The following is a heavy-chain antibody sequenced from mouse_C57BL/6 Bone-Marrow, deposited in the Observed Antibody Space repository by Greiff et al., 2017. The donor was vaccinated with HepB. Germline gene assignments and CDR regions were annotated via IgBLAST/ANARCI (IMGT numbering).Heavy chain of an antibody. CDR2: ISSGGSYT. Sequence: EVQRVESGGDLVKPGGSLKLSCAASGFTFSSYGMSWVRQTPDKRLEWVATISSGGSYTYYPDSVKGRFTISRDNAKNTLYLQMSSLKSEDTAMYYCARQFSLYYFDYWGQGTTLTVSS. J-gene: IGHJ2*01. CDR1: GFTFSSYG. V-gene: IGHV5-6*01. CDR3: ARQFSLYYFDY.